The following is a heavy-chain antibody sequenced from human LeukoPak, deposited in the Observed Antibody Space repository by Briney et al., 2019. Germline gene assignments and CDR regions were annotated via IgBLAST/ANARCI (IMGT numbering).Heavy chain of an antibody. CDR2: IKHDGSEK. CDR1: GFTFSRHW. D-gene: IGHD3-22*01. Sequence: GGSLRLSCAASGFTFSRHWMTWVRQAPGKGLEWVANIKHDGSEKNYVDSVKGRFTISKDNAKNSLYLQMNSLRAEDTAVYYCATPLDYFDMSDSHQGGDWGQGTLVTVSS. J-gene: IGHJ4*02. V-gene: IGHV3-7*03. CDR3: ATPLDYFDMSDSHQGGD.